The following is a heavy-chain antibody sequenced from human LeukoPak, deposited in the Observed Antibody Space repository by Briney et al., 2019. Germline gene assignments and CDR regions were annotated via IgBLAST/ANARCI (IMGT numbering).Heavy chain of an antibody. CDR3: ARDNPRYFGSFDI. J-gene: IGHJ3*02. Sequence: GASVKVSCKASGYTFTGYYMHWVRQAPGQGLEWMGWINPNSGGTNYAQKFQGRVTMTRDTSISTAYMELSGLRSDDTAVYYCARDNPRYFGSFDIWGQGTMVTVSS. CDR2: INPNSGGT. V-gene: IGHV1-2*02. D-gene: IGHD3-9*01. CDR1: GYTFTGYY.